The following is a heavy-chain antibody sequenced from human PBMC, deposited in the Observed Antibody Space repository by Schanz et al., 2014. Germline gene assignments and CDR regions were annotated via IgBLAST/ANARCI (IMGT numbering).Heavy chain of an antibody. V-gene: IGHV3-72*01. J-gene: IGHJ4*02. CDR3: VRLDVHDY. D-gene: IGHD3-16*01. CDR1: GFTFSIYG. CDR2: ITNKPNNYNT. Sequence: EVQLLESGGGLVQPGGSLRLSCAASGFTFSIYGMNWVRQAPGKGLEWVGRITNKPNNYNTEYAASVKGRFTISRDDSRNSLYLQMSSLKTEDTAVYYCVRLDVHDYWGQGTLVTVSA.